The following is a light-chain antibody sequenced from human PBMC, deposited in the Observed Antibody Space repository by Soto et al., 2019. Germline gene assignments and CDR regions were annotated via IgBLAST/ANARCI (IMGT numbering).Light chain of an antibody. Sequence: EILLTQSPATLSLSPGERATLSCRASQSVGTYLAWYQQKPGQAPRLLIYGASSRATGIPDRFSGSGSGTDFTLTISRLEPEDFAVYYCQQYVSTPLTFGGGTKVDI. J-gene: IGKJ4*01. CDR3: QQYVSTPLT. V-gene: IGKV3-20*01. CDR1: QSVGTY. CDR2: GAS.